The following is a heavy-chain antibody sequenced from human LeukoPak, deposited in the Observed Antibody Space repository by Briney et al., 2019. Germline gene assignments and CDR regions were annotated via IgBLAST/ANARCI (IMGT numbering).Heavy chain of an antibody. CDR1: GGSISSYY. D-gene: IGHD6-19*01. CDR3: ASSPYSSGWYYFDY. Sequence: SETLSLTCTVSGGSISSYYWSWIRQLPGKGLEWIGYIYYSGSTNYNPSLKSRVTISVDTSKNQFSLKLSSVTAADTAVYFCASSPYSSGWYYFDYWGQGTLVTVSS. J-gene: IGHJ4*02. V-gene: IGHV4-59*01. CDR2: IYYSGST.